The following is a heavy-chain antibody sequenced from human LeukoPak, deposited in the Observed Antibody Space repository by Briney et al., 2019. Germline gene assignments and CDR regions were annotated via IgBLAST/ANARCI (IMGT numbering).Heavy chain of an antibody. J-gene: IGHJ4*02. CDR2: INPTSGNT. D-gene: IGHD6-19*01. V-gene: IGHV1-46*01. CDR1: GYTFTAYY. CDR3: ARPSVDYSRGWNYYFDY. Sequence: ASVKVSCKASGYTFTAYYMHWVRQVPGQGLEWMGIINPTSGNTAYAQKFQSRVTMTRDTSTSTFNMELSSLRSEDTAVYYCARPSVDYSRGWNYYFDYWGQGTLVTVSS.